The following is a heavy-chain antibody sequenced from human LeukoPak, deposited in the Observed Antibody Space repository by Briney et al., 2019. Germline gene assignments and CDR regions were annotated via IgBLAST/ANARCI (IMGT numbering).Heavy chain of an antibody. J-gene: IGHJ6*02. CDR1: GGTFSSYA. CDR2: IIPIFGTA. Sequence: GASVKVSCKASGGTFSSYAISWVRQAPGQGLEWMGGIIPIFGTANYAQKFQERVTITRDMSTSTAYMELSSLRSEDTAVYYCAAEASSSSYYYYYGMDVWGQGTTVTVSS. V-gene: IGHV1-69*05. CDR3: AAEASSSSYYYYYGMDV. D-gene: IGHD6-6*01.